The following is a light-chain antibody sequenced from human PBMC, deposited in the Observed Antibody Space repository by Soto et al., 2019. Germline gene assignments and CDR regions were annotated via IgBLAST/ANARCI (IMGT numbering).Light chain of an antibody. CDR1: QSVNKW. Sequence: IQMTQSPSTLSASVGDRVTITCRASQSVNKWLAWYQQKPGTAPNLLIYGASTLQSGVPSRFGGSGSGTEFTLTISSLQPDDFATYYCQQYQTYPLTFGGGTKVEIE. CDR2: GAS. CDR3: QQYQTYPLT. V-gene: IGKV1-5*01. J-gene: IGKJ4*01.